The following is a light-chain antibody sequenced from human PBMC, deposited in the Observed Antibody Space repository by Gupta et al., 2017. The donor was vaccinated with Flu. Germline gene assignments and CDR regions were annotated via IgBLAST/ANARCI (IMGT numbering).Light chain of an antibody. CDR2: QAS. CDR1: QGGSSW. V-gene: IGKV1-5*03. Sequence: AGVDAKVTISGPIMQGGSSWMEWYPQKLEKAPKTPIQQASNSQCRAPAKYSGIGCGSGTELTLTISSLQADDFAAYYCLQSSKIVLTFGGGTKVEIK. CDR3: LQSSKIVLT. J-gene: IGKJ4*01.